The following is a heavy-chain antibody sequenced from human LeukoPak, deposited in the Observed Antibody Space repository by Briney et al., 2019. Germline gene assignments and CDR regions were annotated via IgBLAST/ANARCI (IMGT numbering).Heavy chain of an antibody. J-gene: IGHJ4*02. CDR3: VRDLYRIVVVPHYFDY. Sequence: GGSLRLSCAASGFTVSSNEMSWVRQAPGKGLEWVANINQDGSEKYYVDSVKGRFTISRDNAKNSLYLQMNSLRAEDTAVYYCVRDLYRIVVVPHYFDYWGQGTLVTVSS. D-gene: IGHD3-22*01. V-gene: IGHV3-7*01. CDR2: INQDGSEK. CDR1: GFTVSSNE.